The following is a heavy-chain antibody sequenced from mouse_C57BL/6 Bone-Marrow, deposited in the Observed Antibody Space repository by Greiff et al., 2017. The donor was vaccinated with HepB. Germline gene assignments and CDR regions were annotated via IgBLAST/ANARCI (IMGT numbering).Heavy chain of an antibody. CDR1: GYSITSGYY. CDR3: ARDGPHYYGSSYWYFDV. CDR2: ISYDGSN. J-gene: IGHJ1*03. V-gene: IGHV3-6*01. Sequence: EVKLVESGPGLVKPSQSLSLTCSVPGYSITSGYYWNWLRQFPGNKLEWMGYISYDGSNNYNPSLKNRISITRDTSKNQFFLKLNSVTTEDTATYYCARDGPHYYGSSYWYFDVWGTGTTVTVSS. D-gene: IGHD1-1*01.